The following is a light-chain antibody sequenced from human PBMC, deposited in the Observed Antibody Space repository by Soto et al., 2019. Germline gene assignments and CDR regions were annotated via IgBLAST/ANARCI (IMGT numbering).Light chain of an antibody. CDR3: QQRSNWPRT. J-gene: IGKJ1*01. CDR2: DAS. Sequence: EIVVTQSPATLSVSPGERATLSCRASQSVRSNLAWYQQKPGQPPRLLIYDASTRATGIPSRFSGSGSGTDFTLTISSLEPEDFAVYYCQQRSNWPRTFGQGTKVDIK. CDR1: QSVRSN. V-gene: IGKV3-11*01.